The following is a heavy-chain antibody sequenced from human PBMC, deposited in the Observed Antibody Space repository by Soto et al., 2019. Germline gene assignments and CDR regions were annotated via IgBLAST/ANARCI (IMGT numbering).Heavy chain of an antibody. J-gene: IGHJ5*02. Sequence: QVQLVQSGAEVKKPGASVKVSCKASGYTFTSYGISWVRQAPGQGLEWMGWISAYNGNTNYAQKPQGRVTRTTDTSTSTAYMELRSLRSDDTAVYYCARDETYYGSGSYFYNWFDPWGQGTLVTVSS. CDR3: ARDETYYGSGSYFYNWFDP. CDR1: GYTFTSYG. D-gene: IGHD3-10*01. CDR2: ISAYNGNT. V-gene: IGHV1-18*01.